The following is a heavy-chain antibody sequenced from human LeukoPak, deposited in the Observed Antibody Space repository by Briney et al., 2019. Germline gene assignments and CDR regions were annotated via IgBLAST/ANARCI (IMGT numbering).Heavy chain of an antibody. J-gene: IGHJ4*02. CDR1: GGSISNYY. V-gene: IGHV4-59*01. CDR3: ARDSGYGGNSSPFDY. Sequence: PSETLSLTCTVSGGSISNYYWSWIRQPPGKGLEWIGHIYYSGSTNYNPSLKSRVTISVDTSKNQFSLKLSSVTAADTAVYYCARDSGYGGNSSPFDYWGQGTLVTVSS. CDR2: IYYSGST. D-gene: IGHD4-23*01.